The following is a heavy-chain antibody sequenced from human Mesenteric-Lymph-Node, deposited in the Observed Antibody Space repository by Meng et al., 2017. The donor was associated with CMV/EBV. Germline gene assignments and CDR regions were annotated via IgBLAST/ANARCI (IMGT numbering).Heavy chain of an antibody. Sequence: SGYTCNSYAGHWVRQAPGQRREWMGWINAGNGNTKYSQKFQGRVTITRDTSASTAYMELSSLRSEDTAVYYCARAGIYGGKAEFDYWGQGTLVTVSS. CDR1: GYTCNSYA. D-gene: IGHD4-23*01. J-gene: IGHJ4*02. CDR3: ARAGIYGGKAEFDY. V-gene: IGHV1-3*01. CDR2: INAGNGNT.